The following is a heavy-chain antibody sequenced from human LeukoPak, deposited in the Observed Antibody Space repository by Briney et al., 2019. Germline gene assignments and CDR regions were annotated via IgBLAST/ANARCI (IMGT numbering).Heavy chain of an antibody. CDR3: AKGRFSGSYYSPFDY. V-gene: IGHV3-23*01. J-gene: IGHJ4*02. D-gene: IGHD3-10*01. Sequence: GGSLRLSCAASGFTFSSYAMSWVRQAPGKGLEWVSAISGSAGTTYYADSVKGRFTISRDNSKDTLYLQMNSLRAEDTAVYYCAKGRFSGSYYSPFDYWGQGTLVTVSS. CDR1: GFTFSSYA. CDR2: ISGSAGTT.